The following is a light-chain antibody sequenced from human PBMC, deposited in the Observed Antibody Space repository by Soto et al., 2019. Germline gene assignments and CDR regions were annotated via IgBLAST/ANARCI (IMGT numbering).Light chain of an antibody. CDR1: QSISDN. CDR3: QQYNNWART. J-gene: IGKJ1*01. CDR2: HKS. V-gene: IGKV3-15*01. Sequence: EIVWRQSQGTMAVSRGRSATLSCRASQSISDNLAWYQQKPGLAPRLLIYHKSTRATGVPARFSGSGSGTEFTLTINTLQSEDFAVYYCQQYNNWARTFGQGTKVDI.